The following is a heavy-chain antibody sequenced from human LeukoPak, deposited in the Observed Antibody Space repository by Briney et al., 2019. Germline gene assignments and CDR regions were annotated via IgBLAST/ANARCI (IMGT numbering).Heavy chain of an antibody. CDR1: GFTVSTYS. CDR3: ASILYG. Sequence: GGSLILSCAASGFTVSTYSMSWVRQAPGKGLEWVATFSSGGRTSYADSVKGRFTISRDTSQNTVYLQMNSLRDEDTALYYCASILYGWGQGTLVTVSS. D-gene: IGHD2/OR15-2a*01. CDR2: FSSGGRT. V-gene: IGHV3-53*01. J-gene: IGHJ4*02.